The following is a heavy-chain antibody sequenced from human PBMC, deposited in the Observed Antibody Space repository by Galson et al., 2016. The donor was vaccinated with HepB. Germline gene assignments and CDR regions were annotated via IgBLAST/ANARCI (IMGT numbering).Heavy chain of an antibody. CDR3: ARGLYYNSFDR. J-gene: IGHJ3*01. Sequence: SLRLSCAASGFTFSKFSMDWVRQAPGKGLEWLSHIGSSGSPIYYADSVKGRFTISRDNARDSVWLQMNSLRDDDTAVYYCARGLYYNSFDRWGQGTMVTVSS. CDR1: GFTFSKFS. D-gene: IGHD3-3*01. CDR2: IGSSGSPI. V-gene: IGHV3-48*02.